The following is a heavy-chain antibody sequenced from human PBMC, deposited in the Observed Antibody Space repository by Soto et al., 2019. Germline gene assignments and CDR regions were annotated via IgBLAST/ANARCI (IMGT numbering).Heavy chain of an antibody. D-gene: IGHD4-17*01. J-gene: IGHJ5*02. CDR3: ARELIATTVNWFDP. CDR1: GGSISSSSYY. CDR2: IYYSGST. V-gene: IGHV4-39*02. Sequence: QLQLQESGPGLVKPSETLSLTCTVSGGSISSSSYYWGWIRQPPGKVLEWIGSIYYSGSTYYNPSLKSRVTISVDTSKNQFSLKLSSVTAADTAVYYCARELIATTVNWFDPWGQGTLVTVSS.